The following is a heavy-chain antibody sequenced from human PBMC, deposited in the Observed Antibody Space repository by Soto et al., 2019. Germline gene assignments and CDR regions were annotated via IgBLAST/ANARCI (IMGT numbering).Heavy chain of an antibody. V-gene: IGHV3-23*01. Sequence: HPGGSLRLSCAASGFTFSSYAMSWVRQAPGKGLEWVSAISGSGGSTYYAGSVKGRFTISRDNSKNTLYLQMNSLRAEDTAVYYCATKGAYYDYIWGSYRYTPTPYYFDYWGQGTLVTVSS. CDR1: GFTFSSYA. D-gene: IGHD3-16*02. J-gene: IGHJ4*02. CDR3: ATKGAYYDYIWGSYRYTPTPYYFDY. CDR2: ISGSGGST.